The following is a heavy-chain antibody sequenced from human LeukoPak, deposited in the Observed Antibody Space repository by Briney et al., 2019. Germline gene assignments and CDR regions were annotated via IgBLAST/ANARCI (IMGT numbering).Heavy chain of an antibody. CDR3: ARGGWYPESFQH. J-gene: IGHJ1*01. CDR1: GGSISSYY. Sequence: ASETLSLTCTVSGGSISSYYWNWIRQPPGKGLEWIGYIYYSGSTNYNPSLKSRVTISVDTSKNQFSLKLSSVTVADTAVYYCARGGWYPESFQHWGQGALVTVSS. D-gene: IGHD6-19*01. CDR2: IYYSGST. V-gene: IGHV4-59*01.